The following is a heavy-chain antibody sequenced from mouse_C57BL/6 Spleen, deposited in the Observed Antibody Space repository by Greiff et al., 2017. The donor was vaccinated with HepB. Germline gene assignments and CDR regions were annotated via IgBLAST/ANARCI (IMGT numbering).Heavy chain of an antibody. CDR3: ARVAYDYFDD. J-gene: IGHJ2*01. CDR2: ISYDGSN. Sequence: DVKLQESGPGLVKPSQSLSLTCSVTGYSITSGYYWNWIRQFPGNKLEWMGYISYDGSNNYNPSLKNRISITRDTSKNQFFLKLNSGTTEDAATYYDARVAYDYFDDWGKGTTLTVSS. D-gene: IGHD2-3*01. CDR1: GYSITSGYY. V-gene: IGHV3-6*01.